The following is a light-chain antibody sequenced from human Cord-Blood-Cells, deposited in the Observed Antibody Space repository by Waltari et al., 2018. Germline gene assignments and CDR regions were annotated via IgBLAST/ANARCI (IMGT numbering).Light chain of an antibody. J-gene: IGLJ1*01. Sequence: QSALTQPPSASGSPGQLVPISSTGTSSNVGGYNYVSWYQQHPGKAPKLMIYEVSTRPSGVPDRFSGSKSGNTASLTVSGLQAEDEADYYCSSYAGSNKRVFGTGTKVTVL. CDR2: EVS. CDR3: SSYAGSNKRV. V-gene: IGLV2-8*01. CDR1: SSNVGGYNY.